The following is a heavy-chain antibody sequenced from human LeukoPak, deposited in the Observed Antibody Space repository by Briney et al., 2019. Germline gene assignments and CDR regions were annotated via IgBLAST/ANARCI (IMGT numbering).Heavy chain of an antibody. V-gene: IGHV3-23*01. D-gene: IGHD3-22*01. CDR1: GCTFSTYA. Sequence: GGSLRLSCAASGCTFSTYAMSWVRQAPGKGLEWVSLIGGSDGRTRYADSVKGRFTISRDNSKNTLYLEMNSLRAEDTAVYYCAKDSSSYDWGYMDVWGKGTTVTISS. CDR3: AKDSSSYDWGYMDV. J-gene: IGHJ6*03. CDR2: IGGSDGRT.